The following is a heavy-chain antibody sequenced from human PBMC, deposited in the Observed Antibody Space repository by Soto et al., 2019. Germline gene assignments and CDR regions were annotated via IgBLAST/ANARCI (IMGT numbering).Heavy chain of an antibody. V-gene: IGHV4-30-4*01. CDR3: ASGPSGDKVAY. CDR2: IYNSVNT. D-gene: IGHD3-10*01. J-gene: IGHJ4*02. Sequence: QVQLQESGPGLVEPSQTLSLTCTVSGDSISNGYYTWSWIRQPPGKDLEWIGHIYNSVNTSSNPSLKSRVTISADTSKNQFSLKLSSVTAADTAVYYCASGPSGDKVAYWGQGTLVTVSS. CDR1: GDSISNGYYT.